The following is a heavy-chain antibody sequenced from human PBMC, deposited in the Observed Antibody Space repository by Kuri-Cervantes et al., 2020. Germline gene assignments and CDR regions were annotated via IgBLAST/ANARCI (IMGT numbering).Heavy chain of an antibody. Sequence: GESLKISCAASGFTFSSYAMHWVRQAPGKGLEWVAVISYDGSNKYYADSVKGRFTIPRDNSKNTLFLQMNSLRADDTAVYYCYGSGYDDAFDIWGQGTMVTVSS. D-gene: IGHD5-12*01. V-gene: IGHV3-30-3*01. CDR1: GFTFSSYA. J-gene: IGHJ3*02. CDR3: YGSGYDDAFDI. CDR2: ISYDGSNK.